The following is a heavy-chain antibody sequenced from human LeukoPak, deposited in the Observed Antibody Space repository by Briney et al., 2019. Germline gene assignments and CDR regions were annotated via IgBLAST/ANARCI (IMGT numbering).Heavy chain of an antibody. V-gene: IGHV4-39*01. J-gene: IGHJ3*02. CDR2: XXXXGSX. CDR1: GGSISSSSYX. Sequence: SETLSLTCTVSGGSISSSSYXXXXXXXXXXXXXXXIXXXXXXGSXYYXPSXXXXXXXXXDTSKNQFSLKLSSVTAADTAVYYCARPXGKLGYAFDIWGQGTMVTVSS. CDR3: ARPXGKLGYAFDI. D-gene: IGHD6-13*01.